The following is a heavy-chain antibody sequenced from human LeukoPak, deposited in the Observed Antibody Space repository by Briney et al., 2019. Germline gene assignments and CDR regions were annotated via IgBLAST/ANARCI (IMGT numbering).Heavy chain of an antibody. CDR3: AKGIYGDYVPLDY. CDR2: ISGSGGST. V-gene: IGHV3-23*01. J-gene: IGHJ4*02. D-gene: IGHD4-17*01. CDR1: GFTFSSSA. Sequence: PGGSLRLSCAASGFTFSSSAMTWVRQAPEKGLEWVSGISGSGGSTYYADSVKGRFTISRDNSKNTLYLQMNSLRAEDTAVYYCAKGIYGDYVPLDYWGLGTLVTVSS.